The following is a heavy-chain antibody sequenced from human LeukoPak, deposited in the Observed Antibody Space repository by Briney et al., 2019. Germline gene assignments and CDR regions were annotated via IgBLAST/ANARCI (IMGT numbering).Heavy chain of an antibody. CDR3: AKVWFGGEDY. J-gene: IGHJ4*02. Sequence: PSETLSLTCTVSGYSISSGYYWGWIRQPPGKGLEWIGSIYHSGSTYYNPSLKSRVTISVDTSKNQFSLKLSSVTAADTAMYYCAKVWFGGEDYWGQGTLVTVSS. CDR1: GYSISSGYY. CDR2: IYHSGST. D-gene: IGHD3-10*01. V-gene: IGHV4-38-2*02.